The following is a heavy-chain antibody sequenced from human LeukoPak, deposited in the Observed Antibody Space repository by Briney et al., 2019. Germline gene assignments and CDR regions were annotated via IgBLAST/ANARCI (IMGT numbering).Heavy chain of an antibody. Sequence: ASVKVSCKASGYTFTSYYMHWVRQAPGQGLEWMGIINPSGGSTSYAQKFQGRVTMTRDTSTSTVYMELSSLRSEGTAVYYCASHFVDTAMVINYWGQGTLVTVSS. CDR2: INPSGGST. V-gene: IGHV1-46*01. CDR1: GYTFTSYY. CDR3: ASHFVDTAMVINY. D-gene: IGHD5-18*01. J-gene: IGHJ4*02.